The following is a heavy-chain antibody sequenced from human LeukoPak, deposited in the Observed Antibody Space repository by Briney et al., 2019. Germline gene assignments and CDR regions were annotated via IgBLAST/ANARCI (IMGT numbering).Heavy chain of an antibody. Sequence: PGGSLRLSCAASGFTLSSYWMTWVRQAPGKGLEWVANIKQDGLEIYSADSVKGRFTISRDNAKNSLYLQMNGLSAEDTAVYYCARDLDGGGYSNAFDVWGQGPMVTVS. CDR2: IKQDGLEI. V-gene: IGHV3-7*05. CDR1: GFTLSSYW. J-gene: IGHJ3*01. D-gene: IGHD3-22*01. CDR3: ARDLDGGGYSNAFDV.